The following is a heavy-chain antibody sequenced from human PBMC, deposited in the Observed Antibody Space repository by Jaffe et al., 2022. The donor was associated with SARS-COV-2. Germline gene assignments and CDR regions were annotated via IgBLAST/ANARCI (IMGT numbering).Heavy chain of an antibody. CDR2: IKQDGSEK. J-gene: IGHJ4*02. CDR3: ARVYSSGWHNFDY. CDR1: GFTFSSYW. V-gene: IGHV3-7*04. D-gene: IGHD6-19*01. Sequence: EVQLVESGGGLVQPGGSLRLSCAASGFTFSSYWMSWVRQAPGKGLEWVANIKQDGSEKSYVDSVKGRFTISRDNAKNSVYLQMNSLRAEDTAVYYCARVYSSGWHNFDYWGQGTLVTVSP.